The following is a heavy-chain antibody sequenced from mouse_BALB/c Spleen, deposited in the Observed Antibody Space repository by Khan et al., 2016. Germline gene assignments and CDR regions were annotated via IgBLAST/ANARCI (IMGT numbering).Heavy chain of an antibody. CDR3: VRSPLYYGSSSDARDF. J-gene: IGHJ4*01. CDR1: GFSITSYG. D-gene: IGHD1-1*01. Sequence: QVQLKQSGPGLVQPSQSLSITCTVSGFSITSYGIHWVRQSPGKGLEWLGVIWSGRSTDYHAGFISRLSIRKDNSKSQVFFKMNSLQPNDTAIYYLVRSPLYYGSSSDARDFWGQGTSVTVSS. V-gene: IGHV2-2*02. CDR2: IWSGRST.